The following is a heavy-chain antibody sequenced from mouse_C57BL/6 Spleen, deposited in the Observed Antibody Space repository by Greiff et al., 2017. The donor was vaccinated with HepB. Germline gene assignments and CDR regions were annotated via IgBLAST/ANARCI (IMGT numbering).Heavy chain of an antibody. J-gene: IGHJ2*01. CDR2: IHPNSGST. CDR1: GYTFTSYW. Sequence: QVQLQQPGAELVKPGASVKLSCKASGYTFTSYWMHWVKQRPGQGLEWIGMIHPNSGSTNYNEKFKSKATLTVDKSSSTAYMQLSSLTSEDSAVYYCARAYSNYVYFDYWGQGTTLTVSS. V-gene: IGHV1-64*01. CDR3: ARAYSNYVYFDY. D-gene: IGHD2-5*01.